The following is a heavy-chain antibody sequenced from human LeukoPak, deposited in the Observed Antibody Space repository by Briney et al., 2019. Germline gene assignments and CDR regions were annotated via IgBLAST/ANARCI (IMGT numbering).Heavy chain of an antibody. D-gene: IGHD3-22*01. CDR2: IYTSGST. CDR1: GGSISSGSYY. CDR3: ARGPDSSGYTNYFDY. J-gene: IGHJ4*02. V-gene: IGHV4-61*02. Sequence: SETLSLTCTVSGGSISSGSYYWSWLRQPAGKGLEWIGRIYTSGSTNCNPSLKSRVTISVDTSKNQFSLKLSSVTAADTAVYYCARGPDSSGYTNYFDYWGQGTLVTVSS.